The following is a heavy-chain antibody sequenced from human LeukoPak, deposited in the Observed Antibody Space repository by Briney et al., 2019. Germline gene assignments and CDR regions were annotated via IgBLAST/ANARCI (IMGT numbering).Heavy chain of an antibody. J-gene: IGHJ4*02. CDR2: IFPSGGEI. Sequence: PGGSLRLSCAASGFTFSTFAMIWVRQPPGKGLEWVSSIFPSGGEIHYADSVKGRFTISRDNSKNTLYLQMNSLRAEDTAVYYCAKCLSGSYQGDFDYWGQGTLVTVSS. V-gene: IGHV3-23*01. CDR1: GFTFSTFA. D-gene: IGHD1-26*01. CDR3: AKCLSGSYQGDFDY.